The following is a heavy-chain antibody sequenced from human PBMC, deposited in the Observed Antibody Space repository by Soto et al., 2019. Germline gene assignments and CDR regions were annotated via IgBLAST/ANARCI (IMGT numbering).Heavy chain of an antibody. V-gene: IGHV1-3*01. Sequence: GASVKVSCKASGYTFTSYAMHWVRQAPGQRLEWMGWINAGNGNTKYSQKFQGRVTITRDTSASTAYMELSSLRSEDTAVYYCARNELDYDILTGYYNLGYFQHWGQGTLVTVSS. CDR3: ARNELDYDILTGYYNLGYFQH. D-gene: IGHD3-9*01. CDR1: GYTFTSYA. J-gene: IGHJ1*01. CDR2: INAGNGNT.